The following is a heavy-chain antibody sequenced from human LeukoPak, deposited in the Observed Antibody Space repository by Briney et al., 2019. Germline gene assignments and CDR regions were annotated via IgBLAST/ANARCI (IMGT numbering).Heavy chain of an antibody. CDR3: ARKGSSSWAFDY. CDR1: GFTFSSYE. CDR2: ISSSGSTI. J-gene: IGHJ4*02. D-gene: IGHD6-13*01. Sequence: GGSLRLSCAASGFTFSSYEMNWVRQAPGKGLEWVSYISSSGSTIYYADSVKGRFTISRDNAKNSLYLQMNSLRAEDTAVYYCARKGSSSWAFDYWAQGTLVTVSS. V-gene: IGHV3-48*03.